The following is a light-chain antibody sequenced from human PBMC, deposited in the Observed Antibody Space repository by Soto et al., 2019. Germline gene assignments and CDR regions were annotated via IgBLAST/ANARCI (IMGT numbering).Light chain of an antibody. Sequence: DIQMTQSPSSLSAYVGDRVTITCRASQSISTYLNWYHQKPGKAPRLLIYAASSLQSGVPSTFSGSGSGTDFTLTIRSLQPEDFATYYCQQSYRAPYTFGQGTKLEIK. J-gene: IGKJ2*01. CDR1: QSISTY. V-gene: IGKV1-39*01. CDR3: QQSYRAPYT. CDR2: AAS.